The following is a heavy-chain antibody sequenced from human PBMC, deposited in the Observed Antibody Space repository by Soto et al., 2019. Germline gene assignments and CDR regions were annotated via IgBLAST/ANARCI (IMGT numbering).Heavy chain of an antibody. CDR2: IIPIFGTA. D-gene: IGHD2-15*01. Sequence: QVQLVQSGAEVKKPGSSVKVSCKASGGTFSSYAISWVRQAPGPGLEWMGGIIPIFGTANYAQKFQGRVTITADESTSPAYMELSSLRSEDTAVYYCASLCSGGSCYEYGMDVWGQGTTVTVSS. CDR3: ASLCSGGSCYEYGMDV. J-gene: IGHJ6*02. V-gene: IGHV1-69*01. CDR1: GGTFSSYA.